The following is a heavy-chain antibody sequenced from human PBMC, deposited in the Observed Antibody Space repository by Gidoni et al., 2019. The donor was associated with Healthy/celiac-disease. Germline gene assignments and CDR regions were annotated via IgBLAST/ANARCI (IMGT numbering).Heavy chain of an antibody. CDR1: GGSISSSSYY. D-gene: IGHD3-10*01. Sequence: QLQLQESGPGLVNPSETLSLTCTVSGGSISSSSYYWGWIRQPPGKGLEWIGSIYYSGSTYYNPSLKSRVTISVDTSKNQFSLKLSSVTAADTAVYYCARHKGYYGSGSSPYYFDYWGQGTLVTVSS. CDR3: ARHKGYYGSGSSPYYFDY. V-gene: IGHV4-39*01. J-gene: IGHJ4*02. CDR2: IYYSGST.